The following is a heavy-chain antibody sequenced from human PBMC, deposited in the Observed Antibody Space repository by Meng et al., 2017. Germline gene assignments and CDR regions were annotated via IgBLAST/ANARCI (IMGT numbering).Heavy chain of an antibody. CDR2: IIPIFGTA. CDR3: ARDVNDYVWGSYHH. J-gene: IGHJ5*02. V-gene: IGHV1-69*06. CDR1: GGTFSSYA. D-gene: IGHD3-16*02. Sequence: SVKVSCKASGGTFSSYAISWVRQAPGQGLEWMGGIIPIFGTANYAQKFQGRVTITADKSTSTAYMELSSLRSDDTAVYYCARDVNDYVWGSYHHWGQGTLVTVSS.